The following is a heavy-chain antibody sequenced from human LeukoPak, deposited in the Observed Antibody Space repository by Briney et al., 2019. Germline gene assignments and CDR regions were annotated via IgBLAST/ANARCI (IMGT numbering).Heavy chain of an antibody. CDR3: AKWKYSNSGIDDY. CDR2: ISSSSSTI. V-gene: IGHV3-48*01. CDR1: EFTFSHYA. J-gene: IGHJ4*02. Sequence: GTSLRLSCAASEFTFSHYAMHWVRQAPGKGLEWVSYISSSSSTIYYADSVKGRFTISRDNSKNMLYLQMNSLRAEDTAVYYCAKWKYSNSGIDDYWGQGTLVTVSS. D-gene: IGHD6-6*01.